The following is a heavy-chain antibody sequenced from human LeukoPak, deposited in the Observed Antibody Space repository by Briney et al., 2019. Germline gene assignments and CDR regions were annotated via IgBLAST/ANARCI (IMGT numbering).Heavy chain of an antibody. CDR1: GGSISSGSYY. Sequence: SETLSLTCTVSGGSISSGSYYWSWIRQPAGKGLEWIGRIYTSGSTNYNPSLKSRVTISVDTSKNQFSLKLRSVTAADTAVYYCARSYDILTGYKPGAFDIWGQGTMVTVSS. CDR2: IYTSGST. CDR3: ARSYDILTGYKPGAFDI. J-gene: IGHJ3*02. V-gene: IGHV4-61*02. D-gene: IGHD3-9*01.